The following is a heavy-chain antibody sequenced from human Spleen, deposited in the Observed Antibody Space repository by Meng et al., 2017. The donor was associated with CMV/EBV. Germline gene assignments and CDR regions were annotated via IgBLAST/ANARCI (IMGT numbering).Heavy chain of an antibody. D-gene: IGHD2-15*01. CDR2: INPGGGST. Sequence: SVKVSCKASGYTFTSYYLHWVRQATGQGLEWMGIINPGGGSTTYAQRFQGRVTMTSDTSTSTVYMELSRLRSEDTAVYYCARTDSLRDWGQGTLVTVSS. CDR1: GYTFTSYY. J-gene: IGHJ4*02. CDR3: ARTDSLRD. V-gene: IGHV1-46*01.